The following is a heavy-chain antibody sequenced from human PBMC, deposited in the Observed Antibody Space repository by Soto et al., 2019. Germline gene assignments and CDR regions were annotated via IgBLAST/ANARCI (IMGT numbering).Heavy chain of an antibody. J-gene: IGHJ6*02. CDR3: ARDYVIGSGSYLYYYYGMDV. V-gene: IGHV4-59*01. Sequence: SETLSLTCTVSGGSISSYYWSWIRQPPGKGLEWIGYIYYSGSTNYNPSLKSRVTISVDTSKNQFSLKLSSVTAADTAVYYCARDYVIGSGSYLYYYYGMDVWGQGTTVTVSS. D-gene: IGHD3-10*01. CDR1: GGSISSYY. CDR2: IYYSGST.